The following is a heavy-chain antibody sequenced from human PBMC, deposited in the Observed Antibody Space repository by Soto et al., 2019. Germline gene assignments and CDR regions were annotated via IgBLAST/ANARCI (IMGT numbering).Heavy chain of an antibody. D-gene: IGHD3-22*01. CDR3: ARSRYDSSGYYYFDY. Sequence: SETLSLTCTVSGGSISSYTWSWIRQPPAKGLEWIGYIYYSGSTNYNPSLKSRVTISEDTSKNQFSLKLSSVTAADTAVYYCARSRYDSSGYYYFDYWGQGTLVTVSS. CDR2: IYYSGST. CDR1: GGSISSYT. V-gene: IGHV4-59*08. J-gene: IGHJ4*02.